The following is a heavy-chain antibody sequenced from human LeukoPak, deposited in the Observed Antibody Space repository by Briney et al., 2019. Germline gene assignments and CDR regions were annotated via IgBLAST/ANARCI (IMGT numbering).Heavy chain of an antibody. CDR3: ARTTVTTNYFDY. J-gene: IGHJ4*02. CDR2: ISSSSSYT. D-gene: IGHD4-17*01. V-gene: IGHV3-21*05. Sequence: KPGGSLRLSCAASGFTFSSYGMHWVRQAPGKGLEWVSYISSSSSYTNYADSVKGRFTISRDNAKNSLYLQMNSLRAEDTAVYYCARTTVTTNYFDYWGQGTLVTVSS. CDR1: GFTFSSYG.